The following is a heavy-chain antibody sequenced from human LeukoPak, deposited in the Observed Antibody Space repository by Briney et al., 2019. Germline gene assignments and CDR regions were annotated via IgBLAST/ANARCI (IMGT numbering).Heavy chain of an antibody. CDR1: GFTFRSYG. Sequence: PGGSLRLSCAASGFTFRSYGMSWVRQAPGKGLEWVANIKQDGSEKYYVDSVKGRFTISRDNAKNSLYLQMNSLRAEDTAVYYCARVADTASFGDFDYWGQGTLVTVSS. CDR3: ARVADTASFGDFDY. CDR2: IKQDGSEK. V-gene: IGHV3-7*01. D-gene: IGHD5-18*01. J-gene: IGHJ4*02.